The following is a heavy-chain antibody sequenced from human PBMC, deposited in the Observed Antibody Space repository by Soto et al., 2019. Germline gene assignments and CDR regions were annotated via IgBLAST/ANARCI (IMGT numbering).Heavy chain of an antibody. CDR3: ARLGTSLVDY. CDR1: GGSISSYY. D-gene: IGHD1-1*01. V-gene: IGHV4-59*08. Sequence: SETLSLTCTVSGGSISSYYWSWIRQPPGKGLEWIGYIYYSGSTNYNPSLKSRVTISVDMSKNQFSLKLSSVTAADTAVYYCARLGTSLVDYWGQGALVTVSS. J-gene: IGHJ4*02. CDR2: IYYSGST.